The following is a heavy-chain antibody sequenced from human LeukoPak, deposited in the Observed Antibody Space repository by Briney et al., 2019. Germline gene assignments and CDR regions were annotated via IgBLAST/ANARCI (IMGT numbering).Heavy chain of an antibody. J-gene: IGHJ6*04. V-gene: IGHV4-30-4*01. CDR1: GGSISSGDYY. D-gene: IGHD6-13*01. CDR3: ARVGYSSSWYDL. Sequence: PSETLSLTCTVSGGSISSGDYYWSWIRQPPGKGLEWIGYIYYSGSTYYNPSLKSRVTISVDTSKNQFSLKLSSVTAADTAVYYCARVGYSSSWYDLWGKGTTVTVSS. CDR2: IYYSGST.